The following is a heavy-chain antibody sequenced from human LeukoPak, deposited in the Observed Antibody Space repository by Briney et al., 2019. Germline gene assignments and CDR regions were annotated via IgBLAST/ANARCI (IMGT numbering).Heavy chain of an antibody. J-gene: IGHJ4*02. CDR3: AREHPHFGELWNDY. D-gene: IGHD3-10*01. V-gene: IGHV1-18*01. CDR1: GFTFSSYG. Sequence: VASVKVSCKAFGFTFSSYGISWVRQAPGQGLEWMGWISSSSGNTNCAQKFQGRVTMTTDKSTSTAYMELRSLRSDDTAVYYCAREHPHFGELWNDYWGQGTPVTVSS. CDR2: ISSSSGNT.